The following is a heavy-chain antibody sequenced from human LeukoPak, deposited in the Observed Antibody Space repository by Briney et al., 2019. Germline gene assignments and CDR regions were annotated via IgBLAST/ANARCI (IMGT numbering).Heavy chain of an antibody. D-gene: IGHD4-17*01. CDR2: ITNKAFGGTA. CDR1: GFSFSSST. Sequence: GGSLRLSCAASGFSFSSSTIHWVRQAPEKGLEGVGFITNKAFGGTAEYAASVKGRFTISRDDSRSIAYLQMDNLRTEDTGVYYCTRDEYGVGSNFFDYWGQGTLVTVST. CDR3: TRDEYGVGSNFFDY. J-gene: IGHJ4*02. V-gene: IGHV3-49*04.